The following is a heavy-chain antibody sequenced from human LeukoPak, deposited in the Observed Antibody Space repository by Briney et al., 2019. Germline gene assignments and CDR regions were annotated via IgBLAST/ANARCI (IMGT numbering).Heavy chain of an antibody. Sequence: SETLSLTCTVSGGSISSSSYYWGWIRQPPGKGLEWIGSIYYSGSTYYNPSLKSRVTISVDTSKNQFSLKLSSVTAADTAVYYCASGSEWLFDAFDIWGQGTMVTVSS. V-gene: IGHV4-39*01. J-gene: IGHJ3*02. CDR1: GGSISSSSYY. CDR2: IYYSGST. CDR3: ASGSEWLFDAFDI. D-gene: IGHD3-3*01.